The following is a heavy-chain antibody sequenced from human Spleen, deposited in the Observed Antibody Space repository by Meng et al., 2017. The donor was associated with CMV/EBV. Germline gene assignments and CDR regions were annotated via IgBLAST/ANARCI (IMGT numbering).Heavy chain of an antibody. V-gene: IGHV3-69-1*01. D-gene: IGHD1-26*01. Sequence: GESLKISCAASGFTFSDHYMTWIRQIPGKGLEWVSYITSGPTIYYADSVKGRFTISRDNSKNTLYLQMNSLRAEDTAVYYCARDRGHSGSYTGDYWGQGTLVTVSS. CDR3: ARDRGHSGSYTGDY. CDR1: GFTFSDHY. J-gene: IGHJ4*02. CDR2: ITSGPTI.